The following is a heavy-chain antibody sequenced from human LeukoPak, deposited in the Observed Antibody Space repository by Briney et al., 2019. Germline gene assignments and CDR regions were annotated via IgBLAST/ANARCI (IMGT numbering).Heavy chain of an antibody. D-gene: IGHD1-26*01. CDR2: ISGSGDTT. V-gene: IGHV3-23*01. CDR3: AKAMSGTYYRLDY. CDR1: GFIFSSYA. Sequence: PGGSLRLSCAASGFIFSSYAMSWVRQAPGKGLEWVSTISGSGDTTYYADSVKGRFTISRDNSKNTLYLQMNSLRAEDTAVYYCAKAMSGTYYRLDYWGQGALVTVSS. J-gene: IGHJ4*02.